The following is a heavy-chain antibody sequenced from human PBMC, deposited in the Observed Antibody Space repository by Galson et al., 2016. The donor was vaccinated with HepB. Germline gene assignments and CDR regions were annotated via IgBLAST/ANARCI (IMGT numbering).Heavy chain of an antibody. Sequence: SLRLSCAASGFAFSAYGKTWVRQAPRKGLEWVAAISTSGGSTDYADSVRGRFTISRDNSKNMLYLQMNSLRAEDSALYYCAKGTTRLGDNWGQGILVTVSS. J-gene: IGHJ4*02. V-gene: IGHV3-23*01. D-gene: IGHD4-11*01. CDR3: AKGTTRLGDN. CDR1: GFAFSAYG. CDR2: ISTSGGST.